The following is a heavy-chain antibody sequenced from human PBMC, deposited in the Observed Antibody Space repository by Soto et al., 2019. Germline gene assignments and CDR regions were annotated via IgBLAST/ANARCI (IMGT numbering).Heavy chain of an antibody. D-gene: IGHD6-19*01. CDR1: GFTFANHA. Sequence: EVQLLESGGGLVQPGGSLRLSCVASGFTFANHAMSWVRQAPGKGLEWVSAISGSGTNTFYPDSVKGRFTISRDNSNSTLYLQMLSLGVEDTAVYYCAKGYSSGWPGRYYYYMDFWGKGTTVTVFS. CDR3: AKGYSSGWPGRYYYYMDF. V-gene: IGHV3-23*01. CDR2: ISGSGTNT. J-gene: IGHJ6*03.